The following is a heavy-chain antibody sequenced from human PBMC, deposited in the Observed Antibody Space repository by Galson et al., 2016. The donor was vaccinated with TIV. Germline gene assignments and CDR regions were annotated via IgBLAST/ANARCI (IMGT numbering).Heavy chain of an antibody. V-gene: IGHV1-18*04. J-gene: IGHJ4*03. CDR3: AREAPYSSSWSIDY. CDR2: ISGYDTNT. Sequence: SVKVSCKASGYTFTNYGISWVRQAPGQGLEWMGWISGYDTNTEYVQKLQDRVTMTKDTSTSTAYMELRSLRYDDTAVYYCAREAPYSSSWSIDYWGQGTTVIVSS. D-gene: IGHD6-13*01. CDR1: GYTFTNYG.